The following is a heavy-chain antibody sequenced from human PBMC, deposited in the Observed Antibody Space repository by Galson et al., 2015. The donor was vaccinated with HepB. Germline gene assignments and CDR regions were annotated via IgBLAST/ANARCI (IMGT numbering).Heavy chain of an antibody. CDR1: GFTFSSYS. V-gene: IGHV3-21*01. CDR2: ISSSSSSYI. D-gene: IGHD1-26*01. J-gene: IGHJ4*02. Sequence: SLRLSCAASGFTFSSYSMNWVRQAPGKGLEWVSSISSSSSSYIYYADSVKGRFTISRDNAKNSLHLQMNSLRAEDTAVYYCARDQGGLGELLTDDNDYWGQGTLVTVSS. CDR3: ARDQGGLGELLTDDNDY.